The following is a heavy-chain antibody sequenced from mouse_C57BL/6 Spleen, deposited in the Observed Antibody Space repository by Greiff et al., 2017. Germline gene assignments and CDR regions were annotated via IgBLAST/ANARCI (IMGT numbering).Heavy chain of an antibody. J-gene: IGHJ2*01. CDR1: GYSITSGYY. Sequence: EVKVEESGPGLVKPSQSLSLTCSVTGYSITSGYYWNWIRQFPGNKLEWMGYISYDGSNNYNPSLKNRISITRDTSKNQFFLKLNSVTTEDTATYYCARKRTTAYYFDYWGQGTTLTVSS. D-gene: IGHD1-2*01. CDR3: ARKRTTAYYFDY. CDR2: ISYDGSN. V-gene: IGHV3-6*01.